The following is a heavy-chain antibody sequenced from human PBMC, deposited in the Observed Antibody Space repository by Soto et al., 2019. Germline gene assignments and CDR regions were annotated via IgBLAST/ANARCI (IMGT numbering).Heavy chain of an antibody. CDR2: IISSGSTI. J-gene: IGHJ4*02. CDR3: ARRVFGLDEY. CDR1: GFTFSDYY. Sequence: QVQLVESGGGLVKPGWSLRLSCAASGFTFSDYYMSWIRQAPGKGLEWVSYIISSGSTIDYADSVKGRFTISRDNAKNSLSLQMNSVRAEDAAGYCCARRVFGLDEYWGQGTLVTASS. D-gene: IGHD3-10*02. V-gene: IGHV3-11*01.